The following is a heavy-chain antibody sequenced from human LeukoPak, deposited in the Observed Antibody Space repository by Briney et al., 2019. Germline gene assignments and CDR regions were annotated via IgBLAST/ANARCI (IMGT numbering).Heavy chain of an antibody. D-gene: IGHD4-11*01. V-gene: IGHV3-30*07. CDR3: AKDNDYSSLNWFDP. CDR2: ISYDGGNK. J-gene: IGHJ5*02. Sequence: GGSLRLSCAASEFTLSSYAMHWVRQAPGKGLQWVALISYDGGNKYHADSVKGRFTISRDNSKNTLYLQMNSLRAEDTAVYYCAKDNDYSSLNWFDPWGQGTLVTVSS. CDR1: EFTLSSYA.